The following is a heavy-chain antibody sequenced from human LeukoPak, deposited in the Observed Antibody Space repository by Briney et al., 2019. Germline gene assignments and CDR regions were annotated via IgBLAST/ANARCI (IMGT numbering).Heavy chain of an antibody. V-gene: IGHV5-51*01. CDR1: GYSFTSYW. D-gene: IGHD3-22*01. CDR3: ARQGRTYYYDSSGFQGAFDI. Sequence: GESLKISCKGSGYSFTSYWIGWVRQMPGKGLEWMGIIYPGDSDTRYSPSFQGQVTISADKSISTAYLQWSSLKASDAAMYYCARQGRTYYYDSSGFQGAFDIWGQGTLVIVSS. J-gene: IGHJ3*02. CDR2: IYPGDSDT.